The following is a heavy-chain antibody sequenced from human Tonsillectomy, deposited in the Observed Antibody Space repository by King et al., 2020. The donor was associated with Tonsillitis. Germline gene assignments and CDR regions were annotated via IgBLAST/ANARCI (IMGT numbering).Heavy chain of an antibody. J-gene: IGHJ4*02. CDR1: GFTFSSYS. CDR2: ISSSSSYI. CDR3: ARDRNYVGSDSFDY. V-gene: IGHV3-21*01. D-gene: IGHD3-10*01. Sequence: VQLVESGGGLVKPGGSLRLSCAASGFTFSSYSMNWVRQAPGKALEWVSSISSSSSYIYYADSVKGRFTISRDNAKNSLYLQMNSLRAEDTAVYYCARDRNYVGSDSFDYWGQGTLVTVSS.